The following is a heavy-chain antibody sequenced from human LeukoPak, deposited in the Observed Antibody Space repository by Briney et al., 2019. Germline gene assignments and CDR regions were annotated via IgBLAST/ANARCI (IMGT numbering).Heavy chain of an antibody. D-gene: IGHD6-19*01. CDR1: GDSISSSTYY. V-gene: IGHV4-39*01. CDR2: ISYSGSR. Sequence: PSETLSLTCSVSGDSISSSTYYWGWIRQPPGRGLEWIGRISYSGSRSYNPSLKSRVTIFVDTSKRQFSLKLNSVTAADTAVYYCARQLAVAGHFEYWGQGTQVTVSS. CDR3: ARQLAVAGHFEY. J-gene: IGHJ4*02.